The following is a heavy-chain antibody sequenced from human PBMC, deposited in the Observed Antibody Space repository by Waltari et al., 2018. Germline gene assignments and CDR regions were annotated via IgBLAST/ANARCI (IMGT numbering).Heavy chain of an antibody. CDR1: GYPFTSYY. CDR3: STGGGYDQNWFDP. CDR2: INPSGGST. J-gene: IGHJ5*02. D-gene: IGHD5-12*01. Sequence: QVQLVQSGAEVKKPGASVKVSCQASGYPFTSYYMHWVRQAPGQGLEWMGIINPSGGSTSYAQKFQGRVTMTRDTSTDTAYMELSSLRSEDTAVYYCSTGGGYDQNWFDPWGQGTLVTVSS. V-gene: IGHV1-46*01.